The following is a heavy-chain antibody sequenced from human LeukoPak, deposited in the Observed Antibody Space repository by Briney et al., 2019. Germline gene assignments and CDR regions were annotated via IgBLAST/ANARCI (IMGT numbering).Heavy chain of an antibody. CDR3: ARNPNWGEGVYYFDY. J-gene: IGHJ4*02. CDR2: IKQDGSEK. V-gene: IGHV3-7*01. Sequence: GSLRLSCAASGFTFSSYAMSWVRQAPGKGLEWVANIKQDGSEKYYVDSVKGRFTISRDNAKNSLYLQMNSLRAEDTAVYYCARNPNWGEGVYYFDYWGQGTLVTVSS. CDR1: GFTFSSYA. D-gene: IGHD7-27*01.